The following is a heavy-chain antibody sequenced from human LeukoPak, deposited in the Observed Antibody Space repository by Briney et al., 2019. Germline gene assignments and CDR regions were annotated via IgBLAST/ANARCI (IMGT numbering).Heavy chain of an antibody. CDR3: VTSTGQQFIPYDY. J-gene: IGHJ4*02. D-gene: IGHD6-13*01. Sequence: GALRLSCAASGFNVSSNYMTWIRQAPGKGLEWVSLIYGADAAYYAESVRGRFIISRENLKNTLFLQMNSLRVEDTAVYYCVTSTGQQFIPYDYWGQGTHVTVSS. V-gene: IGHV3-66*02. CDR1: GFNVSSNY. CDR2: IYGADAA.